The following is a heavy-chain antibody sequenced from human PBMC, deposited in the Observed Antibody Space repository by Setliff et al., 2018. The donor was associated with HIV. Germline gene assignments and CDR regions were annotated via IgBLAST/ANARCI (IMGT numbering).Heavy chain of an antibody. CDR1: GGSFSGYS. CDR3: ARRGGSGWYYFDQ. D-gene: IGHD6-19*01. CDR2: IYYNGNA. V-gene: IGHV4-34*11. J-gene: IGHJ4*02. Sequence: SETLSLTCAVYGGSFSGYSWTWIRQAPGKGLEWVGYIYYNGNAYYNPSLKSRVTLSVDTSKNQFSLTLTSVTAADTALYYCARRGGSGWYYFDQWGQGALVTVSS.